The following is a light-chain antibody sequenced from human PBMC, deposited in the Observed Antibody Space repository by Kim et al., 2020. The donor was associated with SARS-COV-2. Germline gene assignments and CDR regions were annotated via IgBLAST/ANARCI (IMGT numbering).Light chain of an antibody. Sequence: MSTINCKSSQSVLYTSDNKNYLAWYQQKPGQPPKLLISWASARESGVPDRFTGSGSGTDFTLTISNLQAEDVAVYYCQQFYTTPLTFGGGTKLEI. CDR1: QSVLYTSDNKNY. CDR3: QQFYTTPLT. CDR2: WAS. J-gene: IGKJ4*01. V-gene: IGKV4-1*01.